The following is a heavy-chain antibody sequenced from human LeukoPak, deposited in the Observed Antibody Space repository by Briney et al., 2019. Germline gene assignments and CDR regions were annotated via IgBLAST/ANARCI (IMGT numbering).Heavy chain of an antibody. CDR2: INHSGST. V-gene: IGHV4-34*01. CDR1: GGSISSYY. CDR3: ARHADY. Sequence: SETLSLTCTVSGGSISSYYWSWIRQPPGKGLEWIGEINHSGSTNYNPSLKSRVTISVDTSKNQFSLKLSSVTAADTAVYYCARHADYWGQGTLVTVSS. D-gene: IGHD2-2*01. J-gene: IGHJ4*02.